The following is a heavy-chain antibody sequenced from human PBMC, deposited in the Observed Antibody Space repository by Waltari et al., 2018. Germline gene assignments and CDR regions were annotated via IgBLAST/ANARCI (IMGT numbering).Heavy chain of an antibody. CDR3: ARGSKEYYYDSSGYYLNY. CDR2: INPNSGGT. CDR1: GYTFTGYY. Sequence: QVQLVQSGAEVKKPGASVKVSCKASGYTFTGYYMHWVRQAPGQGLEWMGRINPNSGGTNYAQKFQGRVTMTRDESTSTAYMELSSLRSEDTAVYYCARGSKEYYYDSSGYYLNYWGQGTLVTVSS. J-gene: IGHJ4*02. D-gene: IGHD3-22*01. V-gene: IGHV1-2*06.